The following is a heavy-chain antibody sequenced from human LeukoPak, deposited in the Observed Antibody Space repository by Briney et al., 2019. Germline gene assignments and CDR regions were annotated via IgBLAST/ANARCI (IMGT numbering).Heavy chain of an antibody. V-gene: IGHV4-34*01. CDR2: INHSGST. Sequence: SEALSLTCAVYGGSFSGYYWSWIRQPPGKGLEWIGEINHSGSTNYNPSLKSRVTISVDTPKNQFSLKLSSVTAADTAVYYCASGRIPMDVWGKGTTVTVSS. CDR3: ASGRIPMDV. J-gene: IGHJ6*04. CDR1: GGSFSGYY.